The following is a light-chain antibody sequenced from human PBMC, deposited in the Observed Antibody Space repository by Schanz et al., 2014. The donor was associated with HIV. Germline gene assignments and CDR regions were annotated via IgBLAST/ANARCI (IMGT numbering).Light chain of an antibody. CDR1: SSDVGKYNL. CDR3: CSYAGDSTYV. Sequence: QSALTQPASVSGSPGQSITISCTGTSSDVGKYNLVSWYQQHPGRAPKLMIYDVTNRPSGVSNRFSGSKSGNTASLTISGLQAEDEADYYCCSYAGDSTYVFGTGTKLTVL. J-gene: IGLJ1*01. CDR2: DVT. V-gene: IGLV2-23*02.